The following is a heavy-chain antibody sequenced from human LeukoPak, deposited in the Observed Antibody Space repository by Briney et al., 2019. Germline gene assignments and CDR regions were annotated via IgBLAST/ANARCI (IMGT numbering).Heavy chain of an antibody. J-gene: IGHJ4*02. CDR1: GFTFTSSA. V-gene: IGHV1-58*02. CDR3: AAADYGDYGRLDY. Sequence: GASVMVSCKASGFTFTSSAMQWVRQARGQCLEWIGWIVVGSGNTNYAQKFQERVTITRDMSTSTAYMELSSLRSEDTAVYYCAAADYGDYGRLDYWGQGTLVTVSS. CDR2: IVVGSGNT. D-gene: IGHD4-17*01.